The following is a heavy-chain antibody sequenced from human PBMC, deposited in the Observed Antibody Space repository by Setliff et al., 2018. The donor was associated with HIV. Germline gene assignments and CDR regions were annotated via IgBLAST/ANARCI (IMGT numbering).Heavy chain of an antibody. J-gene: IGHJ4*02. CDR1: GYIFTSYW. V-gene: IGHV5-51*01. CDR2: IYPGDSVT. CDR3: ARHGGEDNANPKGPFDS. D-gene: IGHD3-16*01. Sequence: GESLKISCKGSGYIFTSYWIGWVRQMPGKGLEWIGVIYPGDSVTRYGPPFQGQVSISADESTRTAYLQWSSLRASDTAIYYCARHGGEDNANPKGPFDSWGQGTQVTVSS.